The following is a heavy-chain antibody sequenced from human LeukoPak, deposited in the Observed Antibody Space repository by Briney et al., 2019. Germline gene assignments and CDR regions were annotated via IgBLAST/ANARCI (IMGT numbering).Heavy chain of an antibody. CDR2: INHSGST. CDR3: ARGRGVVVPADAFDI. CDR1: GRSLSGYY. J-gene: IGHJ3*02. Sequence: SETLSLTCAVYGRSLSGYYWNWIRQPPGKGLEWIGEINHSGSTNYNPSLKSRVTISVDTSKNQFSLKLSSVTAADTAVYYCARGRGVVVPADAFDIWGQGTMVTVSS. V-gene: IGHV4-34*01. D-gene: IGHD2-2*01.